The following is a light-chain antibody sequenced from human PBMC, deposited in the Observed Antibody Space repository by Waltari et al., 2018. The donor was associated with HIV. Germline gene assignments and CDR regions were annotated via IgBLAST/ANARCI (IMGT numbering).Light chain of an antibody. V-gene: IGKV1-27*01. J-gene: IGKJ1*01. Sequence: DIQMTQSPSTLSADVGDRVTITCRASQGISNYLAWYQQKPGKVPKLLIYAASTLQSGVPSRFSGSGSGTDFTLTISSLQPEDVAAYFCQKYNSAPWTFGQGTKVEIK. CDR1: QGISNY. CDR3: QKYNSAPWT. CDR2: AAS.